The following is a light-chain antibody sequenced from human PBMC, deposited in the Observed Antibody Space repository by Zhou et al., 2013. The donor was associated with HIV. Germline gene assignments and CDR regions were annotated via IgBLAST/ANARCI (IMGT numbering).Light chain of an antibody. CDR1: QSVSTN. J-gene: IGKJ1*01. CDR3: QQYNKWPKT. V-gene: IGKV3-15*01. Sequence: EVVMTQSPATLSASPGDRATLSCRASQSVSTNLAWYQQKPGQAPRLLIYGASTRATDIPARFSGSGSWTEFTLTISSIQSEDFAVYYCQQYNKWPKTFGQGTKVEIK. CDR2: GAS.